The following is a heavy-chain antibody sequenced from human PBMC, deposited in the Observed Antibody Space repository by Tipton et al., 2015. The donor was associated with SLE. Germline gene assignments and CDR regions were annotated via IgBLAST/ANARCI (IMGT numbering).Heavy chain of an antibody. J-gene: IGHJ6*03. V-gene: IGHV4-31*03. CDR2: IYNTVNT. D-gene: IGHD3-9*01. Sequence: TLSLTCTVSGGSVSSGGYYWSWIRQHPGKGLEWIGYIYNTVNTYYNPSLTSRVTISVDRSRNQFSLKVSSVTAADTAVYYCARLWLGYYYMDVWGKGTTVTVSS. CDR3: ARLWLGYYYMDV. CDR1: GGSVSSGGYY.